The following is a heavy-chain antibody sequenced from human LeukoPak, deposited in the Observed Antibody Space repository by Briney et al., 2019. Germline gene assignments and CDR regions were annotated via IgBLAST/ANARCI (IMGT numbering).Heavy chain of an antibody. J-gene: IGHJ4*02. Sequence: ASETLSLTCAVYGGSFSGYYWSWIRQPPGKGLEWIGEINHSGSTNYNPSLKSRVTISVDTSKNQFSLRLSSVTAADTAIYYCARAVSGRFDYWGQGTLVTVSS. V-gene: IGHV4-34*01. CDR3: ARAVSGRFDY. CDR2: INHSGST. CDR1: GGSFSGYY. D-gene: IGHD6-19*01.